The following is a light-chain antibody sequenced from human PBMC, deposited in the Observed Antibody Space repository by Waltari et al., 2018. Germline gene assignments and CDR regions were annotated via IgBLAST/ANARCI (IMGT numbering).Light chain of an antibody. Sequence: NFMLTQPHSVSESPGKTVTISCTRSSGSIASNYVQWYQQRPGSSPTTVIYEDNQRPPVVPDRFSGSIDSSSNSASLTISGLKTEDEADFYCQSYDSSNRDVVFGGGTKLTVL. J-gene: IGLJ2*01. CDR3: QSYDSSNRDVV. V-gene: IGLV6-57*01. CDR2: EDN. CDR1: SGSIASNY.